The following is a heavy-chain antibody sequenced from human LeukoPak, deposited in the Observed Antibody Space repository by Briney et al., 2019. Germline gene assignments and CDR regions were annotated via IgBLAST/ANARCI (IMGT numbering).Heavy chain of an antibody. CDR1: GFTFSSYA. CDR3: ARVEDGYKYYYGMDV. CDR2: ISYDGSNK. J-gene: IGHJ6*02. D-gene: IGHD5-24*01. Sequence: GGSLRLSCAASGFTFSSYAMHWVRQAPGKGLEWVAVISYDGSNKYYADSVKGRFTISRDNSKNTLYLQMNSLRAEDTAVYYCARVEDGYKYYYGMDVWAKGPRSPSP. V-gene: IGHV3-30*04.